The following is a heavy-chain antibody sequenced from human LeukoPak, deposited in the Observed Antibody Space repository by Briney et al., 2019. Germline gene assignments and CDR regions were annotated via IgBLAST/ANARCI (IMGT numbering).Heavy chain of an antibody. CDR1: GFTFNSYA. CDR3: ARENWDVGRSTFDI. J-gene: IGHJ3*02. V-gene: IGHV3-33*01. CDR2: IWSDGSDK. Sequence: PGRSLILSCAASGFTFNSYAMHWVRQAPGEGLEWVAIIWSDGSDKYYADSVKGRFTISRDNSKNSLYLQMDSLRAEDTAVYYCARENWDVGRSTFDIWGRGTMVTVSS. D-gene: IGHD7-27*01.